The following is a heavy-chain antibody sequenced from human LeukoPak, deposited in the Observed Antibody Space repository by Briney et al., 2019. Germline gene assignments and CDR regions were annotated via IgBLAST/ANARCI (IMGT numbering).Heavy chain of an antibody. D-gene: IGHD3-10*01. V-gene: IGHV1-46*01. CDR3: ARGPSITMIRGGQWYYYMDV. Sequence: ASVKVSCKASGYTFTSHYMHWVRQAPGQGLEWMGIINPSGGSTSYAQKFQGRVTVTRDTSTSTVYMALSSLRSEDTAVYYCARGPSITMIRGGQWYYYMDVWGKGTTVTISS. CDR2: INPSGGST. CDR1: GYTFTSHY. J-gene: IGHJ6*03.